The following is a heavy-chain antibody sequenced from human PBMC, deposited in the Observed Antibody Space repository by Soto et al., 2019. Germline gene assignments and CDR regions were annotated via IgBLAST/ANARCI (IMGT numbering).Heavy chain of an antibody. CDR3: ARSVAVPGAHIDY. Sequence: SETLSLTCSVSGGSTSGSYWSWIRQSPGKGLEWLGYVYYTGSTNYSPSLRSRVSISVDTSKNEFSLRLSSVTAADTAVYFCARSVAVPGAHIDYWGQGTQVTVSS. CDR1: GGSTSGSY. CDR2: VYYTGST. J-gene: IGHJ4*02. V-gene: IGHV4-59*01. D-gene: IGHD6-19*01.